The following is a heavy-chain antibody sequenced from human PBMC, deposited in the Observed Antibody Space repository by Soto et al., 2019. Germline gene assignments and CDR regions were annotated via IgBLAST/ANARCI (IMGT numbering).Heavy chain of an antibody. J-gene: IGHJ2*01. Sequence: QVQLVESGGGVVQPGRSLRLSCAASGFTFSSYAMHWVRQAPGKGLEWVAVISYDGSNKYYADSVKGRFTISRDNSKNPLYLQMNSLRAEDTAVYYCARDEEDRRQQLVLFWYFDLWGRGTLVTVSS. D-gene: IGHD6-13*01. V-gene: IGHV3-30-3*01. CDR2: ISYDGSNK. CDR1: GFTFSSYA. CDR3: ARDEEDRRQQLVLFWYFDL.